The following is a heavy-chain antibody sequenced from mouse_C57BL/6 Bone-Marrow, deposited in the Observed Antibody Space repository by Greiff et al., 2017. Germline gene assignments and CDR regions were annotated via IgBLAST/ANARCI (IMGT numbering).Heavy chain of an antibody. CDR1: GYTFTSYG. V-gene: IGHV1-81*01. J-gene: IGHJ3*01. D-gene: IGHD1-1*01. CDR2: IYPRSGNT. Sequence: QVQLQQSGAALARPGASVKLSCKASGYTFTSYGISWVKQRTGQGLEWIGEIYPRSGNTYYNEKFKGKATLTADKSSSTADMELRSLTSEDSTVYFCPINYYDSLFAYCGQGTLVTVSA. CDR3: PINYYDSLFAY.